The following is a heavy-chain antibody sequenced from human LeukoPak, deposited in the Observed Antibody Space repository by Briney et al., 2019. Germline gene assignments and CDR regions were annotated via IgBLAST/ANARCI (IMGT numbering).Heavy chain of an antibody. CDR1: GFTFSNYA. V-gene: IGHV3-23*01. J-gene: IGHJ4*02. CDR3: AKGILRYFAS. Sequence: PGGSLRLSCAASGFTFSNYAMSWVRQAPGKGLEWVSGISGSGGSSYYADFAKGRFTLSRDNSKNTLYLQMNSLRPEETAVYYCAKGILRYFASWGKGPLVTASS. D-gene: IGHD3-9*01. CDR2: ISGSGGSS.